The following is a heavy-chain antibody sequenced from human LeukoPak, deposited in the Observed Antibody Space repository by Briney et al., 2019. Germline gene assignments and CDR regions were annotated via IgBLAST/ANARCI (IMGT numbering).Heavy chain of an antibody. V-gene: IGHV1-69*13. CDR1: GGTFSSYA. Sequence: SVKVSCKASGGTFSSYAISWVRQAPGQGLEWMGGIIPIFGTANYEQKFQGRVTITADESTSTAYMELSSLRSEDTAVYYCAITIFGVVNGMDVWGQGTTVTVSS. J-gene: IGHJ6*02. CDR3: AITIFGVVNGMDV. D-gene: IGHD3-3*01. CDR2: IIPIFGTA.